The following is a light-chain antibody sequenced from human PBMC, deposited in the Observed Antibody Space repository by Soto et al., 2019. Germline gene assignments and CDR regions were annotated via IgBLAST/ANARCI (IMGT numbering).Light chain of an antibody. CDR1: QSVSSTY. CDR2: GAS. J-gene: IGKJ2*01. V-gene: IGKV3-20*01. Sequence: EIVLTQSPGTLSLSPGERATLSCRASQSVSSTYLAWYQQQPGQANRLLIYGASTRATGIPDRFSGSGAGTDFPRTSSILEHEVFAVYCRQQYGSSTGTFGQGTNLEIK. CDR3: QQYGSSTGT.